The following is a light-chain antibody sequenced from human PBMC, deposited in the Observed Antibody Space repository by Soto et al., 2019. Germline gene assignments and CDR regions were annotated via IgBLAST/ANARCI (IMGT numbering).Light chain of an antibody. CDR3: CPYAGSSPPVL. V-gene: IGLV2-23*01. CDR1: SSDVGSYNL. CDR2: EGS. Sequence: QSALTQPASVSGSPGQSITISCTGTSSDVGSYNLVSWYQQHPGKAPKLMIYEGSKRPSGVSNRFSGSKSGNTASLTISGLRVEAGADYSCCPYAGSSPPVLFGEGPSSPS. J-gene: IGLJ2*01.